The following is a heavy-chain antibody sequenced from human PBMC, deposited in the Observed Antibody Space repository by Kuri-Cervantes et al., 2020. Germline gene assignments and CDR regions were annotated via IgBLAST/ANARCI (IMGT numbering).Heavy chain of an antibody. V-gene: IGHV4-34*01. CDR2: INHSGST. CDR1: GGSFSGYY. CDR3: ARGGMRRFLEWLLPPFDY. J-gene: IGHJ4*02. Sequence: SETLSLTCAVYGGSFSGYYWSWIRQPPGRGLEWIEEINHSGSTNYNPSLKSRVTISVDTSKNQFSLKLSSVTAADTAVYYCARGGMRRFLEWLLPPFDYWGQGTLVTVSS. D-gene: IGHD3-3*01.